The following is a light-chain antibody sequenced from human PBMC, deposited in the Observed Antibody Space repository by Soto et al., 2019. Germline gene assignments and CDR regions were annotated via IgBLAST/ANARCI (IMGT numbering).Light chain of an antibody. Sequence: DIVMTQSPDSLAVSLGERATINCKSSQSVLKSSNNYNYLAWYQQKAGQPPKLLIYWASTRESGVPDRFRGSGSGTDFTLSISSLQAEDVAFYYCQQYYSNPLTFGGGTKVEIK. V-gene: IGKV4-1*01. CDR2: WAS. CDR3: QQYYSNPLT. CDR1: QSVLKSSNNYNY. J-gene: IGKJ4*01.